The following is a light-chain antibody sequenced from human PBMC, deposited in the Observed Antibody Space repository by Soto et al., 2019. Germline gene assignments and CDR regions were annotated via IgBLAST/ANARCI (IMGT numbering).Light chain of an antibody. CDR1: QSISSY. CDR2: AAS. V-gene: IGKV1-39*01. J-gene: IGKJ4*01. Sequence: IQMTQSKSSLSASVGDIVTMAWRAIQSISSYLNWYQQKPGKAPKLLIYAASSLQSGVPSRFSGSGSGTDFTLTISSLQPEDFATYYCQQSYSTPLTFGGGTKVDIK. CDR3: QQSYSTPLT.